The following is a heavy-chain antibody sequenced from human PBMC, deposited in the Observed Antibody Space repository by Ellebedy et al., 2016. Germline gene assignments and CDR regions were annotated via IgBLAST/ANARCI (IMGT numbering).Heavy chain of an antibody. V-gene: IGHV4-59*01. Sequence: SETLSLTCTVSGDSITSYHWRWIRQSPEKGLEYIGYIYYSGTANYNPSLKSRVTMSVTTSKNQFSLKLNSLTAADTAVYYCVRDRSGGYNWFDPWGQGILVIVSS. CDR1: GDSITSYH. CDR2: IYYSGTA. D-gene: IGHD3-22*01. J-gene: IGHJ5*02. CDR3: VRDRSGGYNWFDP.